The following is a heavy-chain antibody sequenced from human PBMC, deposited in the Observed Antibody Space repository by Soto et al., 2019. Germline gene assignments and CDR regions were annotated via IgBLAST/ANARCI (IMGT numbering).Heavy chain of an antibody. Sequence: VGSLRLSCAASGFTFSSYAMHWVRQAPGKGLEWVAVISYDGSNKYYADSVKGRFTISRDNSKNTLYLQMNSLRAEDTAVYYCARELHLIYYSYYGMDVWGQGTTVTVSS. CDR3: ARELHLIYYSYYGMDV. J-gene: IGHJ6*02. CDR1: GFTFSSYA. CDR2: ISYDGSNK. V-gene: IGHV3-30-3*01. D-gene: IGHD4-4*01.